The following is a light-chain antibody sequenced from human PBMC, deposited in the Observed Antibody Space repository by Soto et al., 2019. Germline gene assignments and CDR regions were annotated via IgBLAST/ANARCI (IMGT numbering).Light chain of an antibody. V-gene: IGKV1-33*01. J-gene: IGKJ5*01. CDR3: QQFDSPPLT. Sequence: DIQMTQSPSSLSASVGDRVTIICQASQDITKYLNWYQQKPGKAPKLLIHDSSNLETGVPSRFSGSGSGTYFSFTISSLQPEDIATYFCQQFDSPPLTFGQGTRLEIK. CDR2: DSS. CDR1: QDITKY.